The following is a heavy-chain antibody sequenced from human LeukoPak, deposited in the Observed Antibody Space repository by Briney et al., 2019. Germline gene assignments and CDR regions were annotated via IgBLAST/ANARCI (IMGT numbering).Heavy chain of an antibody. J-gene: IGHJ4*02. CDR1: GFTFSSYG. V-gene: IGHV3-30*02. Sequence: GGSLRLSCAASGFTFSSYGMHWVRQAPGKGLEWVSFVRYDGSNKYYADSVKGRFTISRDNSKNTLYLHMNSLRAEDTAVYYCVRDYDFWSGYYSPTRGYFDYWGQGTLVTVSS. D-gene: IGHD3-3*01. CDR2: VRYDGSNK. CDR3: VRDYDFWSGYYSPTRGYFDY.